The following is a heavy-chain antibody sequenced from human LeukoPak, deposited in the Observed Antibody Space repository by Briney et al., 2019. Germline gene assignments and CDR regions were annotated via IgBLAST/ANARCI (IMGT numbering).Heavy chain of an antibody. CDR1: GGSISSYY. Sequence: SETLSLTCTVSGGSISSYYWIWIRQPPGKGLEGLGYIYYSGSTNYNPSLKSRFTISVDTSKHQFSLKLSSVTAADTAVYYCARDSDYYDSSGYYDYWGQGTLVTVSS. V-gene: IGHV4-59*01. D-gene: IGHD3-22*01. CDR2: IYYSGST. J-gene: IGHJ4*02. CDR3: ARDSDYYDSSGYYDY.